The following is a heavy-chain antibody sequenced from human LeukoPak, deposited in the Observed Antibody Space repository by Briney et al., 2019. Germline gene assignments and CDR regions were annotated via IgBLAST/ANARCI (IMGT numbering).Heavy chain of an antibody. V-gene: IGHV4-39*01. D-gene: IGHD3-9*01. Sequence: SETLSLTCTVSGGSISSSSYYWGWIRQPPGRGLEWIGSIYYSGSTYYNPSLKSRVTISVDTSKNQFSLKLSSVTAADTAAYYCARATGYRTYYFDYWGQGTLVTVSS. J-gene: IGHJ4*02. CDR1: GGSISSSSYY. CDR2: IYYSGST. CDR3: ARATGYRTYYFDY.